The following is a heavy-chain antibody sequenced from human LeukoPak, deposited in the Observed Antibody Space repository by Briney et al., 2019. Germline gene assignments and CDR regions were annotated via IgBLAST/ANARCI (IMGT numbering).Heavy chain of an antibody. J-gene: IGHJ4*02. V-gene: IGHV3-49*04. D-gene: IGHD5/OR15-5a*01. CDR2: IRSKAYGGTT. Sequence: GGSLRLSCTASGFTFGDYAMSWVRQAPGKGLEWVGFIRSKAYGGTTEYAASVKGRFTISRDDSKSIAYLQMNSLKTEGTAVYYCTRDVWHFDYWGQGTLVTVSS. CDR1: GFTFGDYA. CDR3: TRDVWHFDY.